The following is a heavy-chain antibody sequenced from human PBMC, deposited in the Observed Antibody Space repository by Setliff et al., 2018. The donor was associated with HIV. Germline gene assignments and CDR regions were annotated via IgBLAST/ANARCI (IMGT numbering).Heavy chain of an antibody. D-gene: IGHD5-12*01. CDR2: VYYSGGT. J-gene: IGHJ4*02. CDR1: GDSISSGGYY. CDR3: ARLGDSGYDFRGYFDY. Sequence: SETLSLTCTVSGDSISSGGYYWSWIRQPPGKGLEWLANVYYSGGTYYNPSLNSRVTISVDTSRNQFSLKLTSVTAADTALYFCARLGDSGYDFRGYFDYWGQGKLVTVSS. V-gene: IGHV4-39*01.